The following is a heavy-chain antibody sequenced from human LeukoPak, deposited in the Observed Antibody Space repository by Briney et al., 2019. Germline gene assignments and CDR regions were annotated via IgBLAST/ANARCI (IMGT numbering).Heavy chain of an antibody. Sequence: GGSLRLSCAASRFTFSIYTMSWVRQAPGKGLEWVSYISSSGSTIYYADSVKGRFTISRDNAKNSLYLQMNSLRAEDTAVYYCARIKQSDYGDPIYYYGMDVWGQGTTVTVSS. J-gene: IGHJ6*02. CDR2: ISSSGSTI. CDR3: ARIKQSDYGDPIYYYGMDV. V-gene: IGHV3-48*04. D-gene: IGHD4-17*01. CDR1: RFTFSIYT.